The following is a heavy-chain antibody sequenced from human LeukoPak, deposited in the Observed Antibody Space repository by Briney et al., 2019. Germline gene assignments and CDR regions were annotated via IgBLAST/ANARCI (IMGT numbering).Heavy chain of an antibody. CDR2: IYSGGST. Sequence: GGSLRLSCAASGFTVSSNYMSWVRQAPGKGLEWVSVIYSGGSTYYADSVKGRFTISRDNSKNTLYLQMNSLRAEDTAVYYCAREGKGSSGYYSYYFDYWGQGTLVTVSS. J-gene: IGHJ4*02. CDR1: GFTVSSNY. V-gene: IGHV3-53*01. D-gene: IGHD3-22*01. CDR3: AREGKGSSGYYSYYFDY.